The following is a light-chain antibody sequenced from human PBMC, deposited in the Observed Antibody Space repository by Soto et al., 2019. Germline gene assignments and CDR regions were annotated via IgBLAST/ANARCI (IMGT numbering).Light chain of an antibody. J-gene: IGLJ3*02. Sequence: NFMLTQPHSVSESPGKTVTISCTRSSGRVASNYVQWYQQRPGSAPTTVIFEDDQRPSGVPDRFSGSIDSSSNSAFLTISGLKTEDEADYYCQSSDSPKEVFGGGTKLTVL. CDR1: SGRVASNY. V-gene: IGLV6-57*04. CDR2: EDD. CDR3: QSSDSPKEV.